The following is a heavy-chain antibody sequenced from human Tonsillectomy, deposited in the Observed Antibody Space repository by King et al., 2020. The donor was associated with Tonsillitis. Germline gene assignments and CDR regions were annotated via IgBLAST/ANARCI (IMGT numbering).Heavy chain of an antibody. J-gene: IGHJ5*02. D-gene: IGHD5-12*01. V-gene: IGHV7-4-1*02. CDR1: GYTFTSYA. CDR2: INTNTGNP. CDR3: AGVLSYSGYDSGWFDP. Sequence: QLVQSGSELKKPGASVKVSCKASGYTFTSYAMNWVRQAPGQGLEWMGWINTNTGNPTYAQGFTGRFVFALATSVSTAYLQISSLKAEDTAVYYCAGVLSYSGYDSGWFDPWGQGTLVTVSS.